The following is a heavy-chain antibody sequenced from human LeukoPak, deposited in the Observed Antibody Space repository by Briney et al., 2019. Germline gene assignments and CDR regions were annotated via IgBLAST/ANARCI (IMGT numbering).Heavy chain of an antibody. CDR1: GYTFTGYY. CDR2: INPNSGGT. CDR3: ARSGVDNWFDP. J-gene: IGHJ5*02. V-gene: IGHV1-2*06. D-gene: IGHD3-10*01. Sequence: GASVKVSCKASGYTFTGYYMHWLRQAPGQGLEWMGRINPNSGGTNYAQKFQGRVTMTRDTSISTAYMELSSLKSYDTAVYYCARSGVDNWFDPWGQGTLVTVSS.